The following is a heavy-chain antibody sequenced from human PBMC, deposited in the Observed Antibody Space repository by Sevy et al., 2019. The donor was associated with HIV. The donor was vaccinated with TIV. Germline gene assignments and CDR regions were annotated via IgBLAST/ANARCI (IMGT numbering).Heavy chain of an antibody. Sequence: GGSLRLSCAASGFTFRTYAFHWVRQAPGRGLEWVGLISSNGDNAFYANSVRGRFTISRDNSMSTLYLEMNNLTPDDTAVYYCARGREWESSSFLSHWGQGTLVTVSS. J-gene: IGHJ4*02. CDR3: ARGREWESSSFLSH. D-gene: IGHD1-26*01. CDR2: ISSNGDNA. V-gene: IGHV3-30-3*01. CDR1: GFTFRTYA.